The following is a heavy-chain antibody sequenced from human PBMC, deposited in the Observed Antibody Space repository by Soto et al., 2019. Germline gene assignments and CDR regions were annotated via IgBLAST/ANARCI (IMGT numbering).Heavy chain of an antibody. V-gene: IGHV1-69*13. D-gene: IGHD4-17*01. CDR3: ARSPPMDSGDKYFYDF. Sequence: ASVKVSCKASGGAFNTFGFSWVRQAPGQGLEWMGGIIPFFRTANYAQKFQDRVTITADESTSTVYMDLRSLRSEDTAKYYCARSPPMDSGDKYFYDFWGQGALVTVSS. CDR1: GGAFNTFG. CDR2: IIPFFRTA. J-gene: IGHJ4*02.